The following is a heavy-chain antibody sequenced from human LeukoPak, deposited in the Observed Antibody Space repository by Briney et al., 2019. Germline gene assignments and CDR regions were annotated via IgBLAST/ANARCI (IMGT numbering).Heavy chain of an antibody. CDR3: ARGAEVAAYFDY. CDR2: ISSSGSTI. J-gene: IGHJ4*02. V-gene: IGHV3-48*03. Sequence: GGSLRLSCAASGFTFSSYEMNWVRQAPGKGLEWVSYISSSGSTIYYADSVKGRFTISRDNAKNSLYLQMNSLRAEDTAVYYCARGAEVAAYFDYWGQGTLGPVSS. D-gene: IGHD2-15*01. CDR1: GFTFSSYE.